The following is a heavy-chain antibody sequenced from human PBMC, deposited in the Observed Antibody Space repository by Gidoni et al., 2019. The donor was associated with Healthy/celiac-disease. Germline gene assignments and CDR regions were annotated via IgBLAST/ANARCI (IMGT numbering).Heavy chain of an antibody. CDR3: ARTVVPAAPTTPSDY. CDR2: IYYSGST. Sequence: QVQLQESGPGLVKPSQTLSLPCTVSGGSVSSGDYYWSWIRQPPGKGLEWIGYIYYSGSTYYNTSLKSRVTISVDTSKNQFSLKLSSVTAADTAVYYCARTVVPAAPTTPSDYWGQGTLVTVSS. V-gene: IGHV4-30-4*01. CDR1: GGSVSSGDYY. J-gene: IGHJ4*02. D-gene: IGHD2-2*01.